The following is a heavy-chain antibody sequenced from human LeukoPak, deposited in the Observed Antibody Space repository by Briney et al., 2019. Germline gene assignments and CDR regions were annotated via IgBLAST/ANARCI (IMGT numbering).Heavy chain of an antibody. D-gene: IGHD6-13*01. CDR1: GGSISSYY. CDR2: IYTSGST. J-gene: IGHJ4*02. V-gene: IGHV4-4*08. Sequence: SETLSLTCTVSGGSISSYYWSWIRQPPGKGLEWIGYIYTSGSTNYNPSLKSRVTMSVDTSKNQFSLKLSSVTAADTAVYYCARDGSSRDFDYWGQGTLVTVSS. CDR3: ARDGSSRDFDY.